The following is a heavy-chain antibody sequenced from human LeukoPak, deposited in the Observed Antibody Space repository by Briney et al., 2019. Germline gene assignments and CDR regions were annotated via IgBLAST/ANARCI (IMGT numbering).Heavy chain of an antibody. Sequence: KPSDTLSLPCTVSVRSIDSYYWSCIRQPPGKGREWIGYIYYTGSTEYHPSLKSRVTISLDTSKNQFSLKLTSVTAADTAVYYCARVYQSAEYYFDYWGQGNLVSVSS. CDR3: ARVYQSAEYYFDY. CDR1: VRSIDSYY. V-gene: IGHV4-59*07. D-gene: IGHD2-2*01. J-gene: IGHJ4*02. CDR2: IYYTGST.